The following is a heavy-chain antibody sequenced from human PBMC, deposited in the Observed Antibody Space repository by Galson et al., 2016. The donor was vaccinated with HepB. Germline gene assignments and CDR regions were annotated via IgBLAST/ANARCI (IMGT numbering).Heavy chain of an antibody. CDR1: GYSFTNYW. J-gene: IGHJ6*02. V-gene: IGHV5-51*01. Sequence: QSGAEVKKPGESLQISCKASGYSFTNYWIGWVRQMPGKGLEWMGVFHPGDSDAIYSPSFQGQVSISADNSITNAYLQWSSLKASDTAMYYCARRSNHHYGMDFWGQGTPVTVSS. D-gene: IGHD1-14*01. CDR2: FHPGDSDA. CDR3: ARRSNHHYGMDF.